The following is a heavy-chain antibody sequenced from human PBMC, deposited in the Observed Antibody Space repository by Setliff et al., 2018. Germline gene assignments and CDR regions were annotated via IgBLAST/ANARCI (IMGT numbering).Heavy chain of an antibody. J-gene: IGHJ4*02. CDR2: ISVYNGDT. Sequence: RASVKVSCKASGYTFRNYAFAWVRQAPGQGLEWVGWISVYNGDTNYAQKFQGRVTLTTDTSTSTAYMELRSLTSDDSAFYYCARAPSVELVTIRTNSWFTYWRQGTLVTVSS. CDR3: ARAPSVELVTIRTNSWFTY. D-gene: IGHD5-18*01. V-gene: IGHV1-18*01. CDR1: GYTFRNYA.